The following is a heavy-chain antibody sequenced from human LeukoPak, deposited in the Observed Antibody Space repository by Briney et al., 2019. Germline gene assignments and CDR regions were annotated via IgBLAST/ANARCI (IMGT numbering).Heavy chain of an antibody. J-gene: IGHJ4*02. D-gene: IGHD6-6*01. V-gene: IGHV3-74*01. CDR1: GFTFSNYR. Sequence: PGGSLRLSCAASGFTFSNYRIHWVCQAPGKGLVWVSLISGDGSNTNYAESVKGRFTISRDNAKNTLYLQMNSLRVEDTAMYYCARDREGLGYWGQGTLVTVSS. CDR2: ISGDGSNT. CDR3: ARDREGLGY.